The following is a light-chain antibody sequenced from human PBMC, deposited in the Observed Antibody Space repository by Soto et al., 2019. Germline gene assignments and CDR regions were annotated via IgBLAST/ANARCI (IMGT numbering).Light chain of an antibody. CDR1: QSVLYSSNNKDC. V-gene: IGKV4-1*01. Sequence: DIVMTQSPDSLAVSLGERATINCKFSQSVLYSSNNKDCLAWYQQRPGQPPKLLIYWASTRESGVPDRFSGSGSATDFTLTISSLQAEDVAVYYCQQYYNTPRTFGQGTKVEIK. J-gene: IGKJ1*01. CDR2: WAS. CDR3: QQYYNTPRT.